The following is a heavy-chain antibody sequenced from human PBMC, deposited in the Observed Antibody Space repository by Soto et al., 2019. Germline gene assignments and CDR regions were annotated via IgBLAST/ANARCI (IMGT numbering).Heavy chain of an antibody. CDR2: IYYSGST. J-gene: IGHJ6*03. V-gene: IGHV4-59*08. Sequence: QVQLQESGPGLVKPSETLSLTCTVSGGSISSYYWSWIRQPPGKGLEWIGYIYYSGSTNYNPSLKSRVIISVDTSKNQFSLKLSSVTAADTAVYYCARLLMVTTKRENYYYYMDVWGKGTTVTVSS. D-gene: IGHD2-21*02. CDR1: GGSISSYY. CDR3: ARLLMVTTKRENYYYYMDV.